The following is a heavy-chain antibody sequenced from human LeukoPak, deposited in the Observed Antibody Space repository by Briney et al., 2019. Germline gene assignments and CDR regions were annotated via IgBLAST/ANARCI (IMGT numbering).Heavy chain of an antibody. CDR2: IYTSGST. CDR1: GGSISSYY. V-gene: IGHV4-4*07. CDR3: ARDRDYYDFWSGNDAFDI. Sequence: SETLSLTCTVSGGSISSYYWSLIRQPAGKGLEWIGRIYTSGSTNYNPSLKSRVTMSVDTSKNQFSLKLSSVTAADTAVYYCARDRDYYDFWSGNDAFDIWGQGTMVTVSS. D-gene: IGHD3-3*01. J-gene: IGHJ3*02.